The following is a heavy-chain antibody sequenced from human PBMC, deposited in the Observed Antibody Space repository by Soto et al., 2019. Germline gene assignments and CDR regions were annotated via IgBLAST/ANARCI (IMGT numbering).Heavy chain of an antibody. J-gene: IGHJ4*02. CDR2: INHSGST. CDR1: GGSFSGYY. D-gene: IGHD2-15*01. CDR3: ARAVYCSGGSCYFFDY. V-gene: IGHV4-34*01. Sequence: SETLSLTCAVYGGSFSGYYWSWIRQPPGKGLEWIGEINHSGSTNYNPSLKSRVTISVDTSKNQFSLRLSSVTAADTAVYYCARAVYCSGGSCYFFDYWGQGTLVTVS.